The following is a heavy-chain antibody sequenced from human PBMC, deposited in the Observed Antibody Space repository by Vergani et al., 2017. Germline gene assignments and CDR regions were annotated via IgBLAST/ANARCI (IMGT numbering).Heavy chain of an antibody. Sequence: QVQLQQWGAGLLKPSETLSLTCAVYGGSFSGYYWSWIRQPPGKGLEWIGEINHSGSTNYNPSLKSRVTISVDTSKNQFSLKLSSVTAADTAVYYCARQRAITMVRGVISRGAFDIWGQGTMVTVSS. CDR3: ARQRAITMVRGVISRGAFDI. D-gene: IGHD3-10*01. V-gene: IGHV4-34*01. CDR1: GGSFSGYY. CDR2: INHSGST. J-gene: IGHJ3*02.